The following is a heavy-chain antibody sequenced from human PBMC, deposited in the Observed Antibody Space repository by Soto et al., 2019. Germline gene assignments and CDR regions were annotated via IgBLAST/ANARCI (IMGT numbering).Heavy chain of an antibody. CDR2: ISSSSSYI. J-gene: IGHJ4*02. V-gene: IGHV3-21*01. Sequence: PGGSLRLSCAASGFTFSSYSMNWVRQAPGNGLEWVSSISSSSSYIYYADSVKGRFTISRDNAKNSLYLQMNSLRAEDTAVYYCARPRTYDYIWGSYLAFDYWGQGTLVNVSS. CDR1: GFTFSSYS. CDR3: ARPRTYDYIWGSYLAFDY. D-gene: IGHD3-16*02.